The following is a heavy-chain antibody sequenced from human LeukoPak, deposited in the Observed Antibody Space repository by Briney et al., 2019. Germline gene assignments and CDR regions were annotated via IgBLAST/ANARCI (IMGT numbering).Heavy chain of an antibody. CDR1: GFTFNNYA. CDR2: LSGNADST. J-gene: IGHJ4*02. V-gene: IGHV3-23*01. D-gene: IGHD5-12*01. CDR3: AKSNSAVVATAAHFDY. Sequence: GGSLRLTCAAAGFTFNNYAMSWVRQAPGKGLEWVSTLSGNADSTYYADSVKGRFTISRDNLKNTLFLQMDSLRAEDTAVYYCAKSNSAVVATAAHFDYWGQGTLVTVSS.